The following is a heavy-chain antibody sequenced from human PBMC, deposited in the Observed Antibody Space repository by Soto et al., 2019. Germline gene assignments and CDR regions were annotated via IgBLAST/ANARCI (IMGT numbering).Heavy chain of an antibody. CDR2: IYPGDSDT. D-gene: IGHD6-6*01. CDR3: ARFPITSVAARKNWFDP. V-gene: IGHV5-51*01. J-gene: IGHJ5*02. Sequence: XESLKISWKFSGYSFSSYWIGLVLQMPGKGLEWMGIIYPGDSDTRYSPSFQGQVTISADKFTSTVNLQWSSLKASDTAMYYCARFPITSVAARKNWFDPWGQGTLVTVSS. CDR1: GYSFSSYW.